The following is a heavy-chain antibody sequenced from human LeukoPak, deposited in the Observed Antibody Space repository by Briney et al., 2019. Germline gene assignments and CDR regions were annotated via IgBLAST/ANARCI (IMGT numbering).Heavy chain of an antibody. J-gene: IGHJ4*02. CDR2: IYYSGST. D-gene: IGHD3-22*01. CDR1: GGSISSGDYY. CDR3: ARVGVVALRKYFDY. V-gene: IGHV4-30-4*01. Sequence: PSQTLSLTCTVSGGSISSGDYYWSWIRQPPGKGLEWIGYIYYSGSTDYNPSLKSRVIISVDTSKNQFSLKLSSVTAADTAVCYCARVGVVALRKYFDYWGQGTLVTVSS.